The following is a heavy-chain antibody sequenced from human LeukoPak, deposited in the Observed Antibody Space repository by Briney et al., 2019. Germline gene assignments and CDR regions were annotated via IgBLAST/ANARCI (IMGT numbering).Heavy chain of an antibody. CDR3: ARHQSHSRPYYFDY. D-gene: IGHD6-13*01. CDR1: GGSISSTTYY. Sequence: KPSETLSLTCTVSGGSISSTTYYWGWIRQPPGKGLEWIGSIYYSGSTYYNPSLKSRVTISVDTSKSQFSLILSSVTAADTAVYYCARHQSHSRPYYFDYWGQGTLVTVSS. CDR2: IYYSGST. V-gene: IGHV4-39*01. J-gene: IGHJ4*02.